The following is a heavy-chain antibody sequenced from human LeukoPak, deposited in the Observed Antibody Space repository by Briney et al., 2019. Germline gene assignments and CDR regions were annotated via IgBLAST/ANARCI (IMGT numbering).Heavy chain of an antibody. Sequence: ASVKVSCKVSGYTLTELSMHWVRQAPGKGLEWMGGFDPEDGETIYAQKFQGRVTMTEDTSTDTAHMELSSLRSEDTAVYYCARETPYYDSSGHDAFDIWGQGTMVTVSS. J-gene: IGHJ3*02. CDR2: FDPEDGET. D-gene: IGHD3-22*01. V-gene: IGHV1-24*01. CDR3: ARETPYYDSSGHDAFDI. CDR1: GYTLTELS.